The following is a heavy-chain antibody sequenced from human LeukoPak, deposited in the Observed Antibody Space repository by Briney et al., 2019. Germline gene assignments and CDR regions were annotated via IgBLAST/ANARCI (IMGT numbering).Heavy chain of an antibody. CDR3: ARGSIVVVVAASGIGDYYYYGMDV. V-gene: IGHV4-34*01. D-gene: IGHD2-15*01. CDR1: GGSFSGYY. CDR2: INHSGST. Sequence: KPSETLSLTCAVYGGSFSGYYRSWIRQPPGKGLEWIGEINHSGSTNYNPSLKSRVTISVDTSKNQFSLKLSSVTAADTAVYYCARGSIVVVVAASGIGDYYYYGMDVWGQGTTVTVSS. J-gene: IGHJ6*02.